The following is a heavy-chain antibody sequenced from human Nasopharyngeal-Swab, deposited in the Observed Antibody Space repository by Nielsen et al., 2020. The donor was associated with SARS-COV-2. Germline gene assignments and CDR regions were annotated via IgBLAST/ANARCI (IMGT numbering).Heavy chain of an antibody. V-gene: IGHV3-23*01. CDR3: AKDGGWESYKNWIDP. D-gene: IGHD1-26*01. J-gene: IGHJ5*02. Sequence: WMRQPPGKGLEWVSAISGSGGSTYYADSVKGRFTMSRDNSKNTLYLQMNSLRAEDSAVYYCAKDGGWESYKNWIDPWGQGTPVTVSS. CDR2: ISGSGGST.